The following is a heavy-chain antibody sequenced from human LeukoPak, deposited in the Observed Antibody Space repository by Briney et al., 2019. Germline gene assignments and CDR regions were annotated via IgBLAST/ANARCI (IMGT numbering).Heavy chain of an antibody. CDR2: IYHSGST. J-gene: IGHJ3*02. Sequence: SETLSLTCTVSGGSISSGGYYWSWIRQPPGKGLEWIGYIYHSGSTSHNPSLKSRVTISVDGSKNQFSLKLSSVTAADTAVYYCATGGMVEEAFDIWGQGTMVTVSS. CDR3: ATGGMVEEAFDI. D-gene: IGHD2-15*01. V-gene: IGHV4-30-2*02. CDR1: GGSISSGGYY.